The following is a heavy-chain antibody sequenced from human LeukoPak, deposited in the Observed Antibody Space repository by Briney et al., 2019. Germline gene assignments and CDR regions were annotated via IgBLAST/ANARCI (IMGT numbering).Heavy chain of an antibody. D-gene: IGHD3-16*02. V-gene: IGHV4-59*08. CDR3: ARVDDYVWGSYRFNRNFDY. CDR2: IYYSGST. Sequence: SETLSFTCTVSGGSISSYYWSWIRQPPGKGLEWIGYIYYSGSTNYNPSLKSRVTISVDTSKNQFSLKLSSVTAADTAVYYCARVDDYVWGSYRFNRNFDYWGQGTLVTVSS. CDR1: GGSISSYY. J-gene: IGHJ4*02.